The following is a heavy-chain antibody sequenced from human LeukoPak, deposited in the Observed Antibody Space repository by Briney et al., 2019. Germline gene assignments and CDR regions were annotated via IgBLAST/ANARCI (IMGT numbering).Heavy chain of an antibody. J-gene: IGHJ4*02. CDR1: GFTFSSYG. CDR3: AKGFYDFWSGYQYYFDY. V-gene: IGHV3-30*02. CDR2: IRYDGSNK. Sequence: GGSLRLSCAASGFTFSSYGMHWVRQAPGKGLEWVAFIRYDGSNKYYADSVKGRFTISRDNSKNTLYLQMNSLRAEDTAVYYCAKGFYDFWSGYQYYFDYWGQGTLVTVSS. D-gene: IGHD3-3*01.